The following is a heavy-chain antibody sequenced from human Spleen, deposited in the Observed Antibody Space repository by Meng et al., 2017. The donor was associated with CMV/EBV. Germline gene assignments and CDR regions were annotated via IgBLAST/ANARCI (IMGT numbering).Heavy chain of an antibody. CDR1: GCFIISYY. V-gene: IGHV4-4*07. CDR3: ARDRIPGIRAYYFDY. Sequence: QVHCPDAAPSLSMRAVTLSLPCTASGCFIISYYWSWIVQPAGKGMEWIGRIYTRGSTNYNPSLKSRVTMSVDTSKNQFSLKLSSVTAADTAVYYCARDRIPGIRAYYFDYWGQGTLVTVSS. D-gene: IGHD3-3*02. CDR2: IYTRGST. J-gene: IGHJ4*02.